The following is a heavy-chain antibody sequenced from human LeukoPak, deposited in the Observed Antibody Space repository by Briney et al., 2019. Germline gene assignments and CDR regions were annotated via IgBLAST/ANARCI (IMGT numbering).Heavy chain of an antibody. D-gene: IGHD6-19*01. V-gene: IGHV3-30-3*01. CDR2: ISYDGSNK. J-gene: IGHJ5*02. CDR3: AKVLWLADWWFDP. CDR1: GFTFSSYA. Sequence: GGSLRLSCAASGFTFSSYAMHWVRQAPGKGLEWVAVISYDGSNKYYADSVKGRFTISRDNSKNTLYLQMNSLRAEDTAVYYCAKVLWLADWWFDPWGQGTLVTVSS.